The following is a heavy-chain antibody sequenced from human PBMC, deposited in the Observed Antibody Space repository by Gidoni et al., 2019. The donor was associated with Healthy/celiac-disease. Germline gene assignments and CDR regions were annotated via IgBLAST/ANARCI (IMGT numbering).Heavy chain of an antibody. Sequence: MSWVRQAPGKGLEWVANIKQDGSEKYYVDSVKGRFTISRDNAKNSLYLQMNSLRAEDTAVYYCARGLVGADAFDIWGQGTMVTVSS. J-gene: IGHJ3*02. D-gene: IGHD1-26*01. V-gene: IGHV3-7*01. CDR3: ARGLVGADAFDI. CDR2: IKQDGSEK.